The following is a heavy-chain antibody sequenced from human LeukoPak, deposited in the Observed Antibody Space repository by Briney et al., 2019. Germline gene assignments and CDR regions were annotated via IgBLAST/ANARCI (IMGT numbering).Heavy chain of an antibody. V-gene: IGHV1-24*01. Sequence: ASVKVSCKVSGYTLTELSMHWVRQAPGRGLEWMGGFDPEDGETIYPQKFQGRVTMTRNTSISTAYMELSSLRSEDTAVYYCARARRTVAARRGYYYYYMDVWGKGTTVTVSS. CDR3: ARARRTVAARRGYYYYYMDV. J-gene: IGHJ6*03. CDR1: GYTLTELS. D-gene: IGHD6-6*01. CDR2: FDPEDGET.